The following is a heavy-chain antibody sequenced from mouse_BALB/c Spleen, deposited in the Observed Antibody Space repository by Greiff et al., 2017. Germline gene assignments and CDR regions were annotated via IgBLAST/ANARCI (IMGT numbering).Heavy chain of an antibody. CDR2: INPSNGRT. CDR1: GYTFTSYW. J-gene: IGHJ3*01. V-gene: IGHV1S81*02. CDR3: ARRSGDDGSWFAY. Sequence: QVQLQQPGAELVQPGASVKLSCKASGYTFTSYWMHWVKQRPGQGLEWIGEINPSNGRTNYNEKFKSKATLTVDNSSSTAYMLLSSLTSEDSAVYYGARRSGDDGSWFAYWGQGTLVTVAA. D-gene: IGHD2-12*01.